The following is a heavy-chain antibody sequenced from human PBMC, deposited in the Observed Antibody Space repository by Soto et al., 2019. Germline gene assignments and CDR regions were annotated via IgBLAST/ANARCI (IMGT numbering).Heavy chain of an antibody. CDR2: IYYSGST. J-gene: IGHJ6*02. Sequence: PSETLSLTCTVSGGSISSSSYYWGWIRQPPGKGLEWIGSIYYSGSTYYNPSLKSRLTISVDTSKNQFSLKLSSVTAADTAVYYCARHYYGSGSYYEYYYGMDVWGQGTTVTVSS. CDR3: ARHYYGSGSYYEYYYGMDV. D-gene: IGHD3-10*01. CDR1: GGSISSSSYY. V-gene: IGHV4-39*01.